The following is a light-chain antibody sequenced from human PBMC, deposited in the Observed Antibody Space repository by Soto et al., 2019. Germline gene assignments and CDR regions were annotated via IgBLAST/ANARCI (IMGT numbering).Light chain of an antibody. CDR3: QQYNSWPPWT. J-gene: IGKJ1*01. V-gene: IGKV3-15*01. Sequence: ILMTQSPATLSVSPGERATLSRRASQSVSNNLAWYQQKPGQAPRLLLYDASTRATGIPVRFSGSGSGTEFTLTISGLQSEDFAVYYCQQYNSWPPWTFGQGTKVEIK. CDR2: DAS. CDR1: QSVSNN.